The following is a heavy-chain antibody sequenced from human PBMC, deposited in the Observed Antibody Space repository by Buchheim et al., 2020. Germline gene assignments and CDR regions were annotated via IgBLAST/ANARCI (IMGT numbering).Heavy chain of an antibody. CDR2: ISYDGSNK. CDR1: GFTFSSYG. Sequence: QVQLVESGGGVVQPGRSLRLSCAASGFTFSSYGMHWVRQAPGKGLEWVAVISYDGSNKYYADSVKGRFTISRDNSKNKLYLQMNSLRAEDTAVYYCARDIVVVVAATQYYYYYGMDVWGQGTT. J-gene: IGHJ6*02. CDR3: ARDIVVVVAATQYYYYYGMDV. D-gene: IGHD2-15*01. V-gene: IGHV3-30*03.